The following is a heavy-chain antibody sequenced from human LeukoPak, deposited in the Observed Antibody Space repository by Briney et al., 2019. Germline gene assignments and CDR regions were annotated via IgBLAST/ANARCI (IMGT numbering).Heavy chain of an antibody. CDR3: ARGHHYYDSSAYYY. V-gene: IGHV3-74*01. J-gene: IGHJ4*02. D-gene: IGHD3-22*01. CDR1: GFTFISYW. Sequence: GGSLRLSCAASGFTFISYWMHWVRQAPGKGLVWVSRINSDGSTTSYAASVKGRFTISRDTAKNTLYLQMNSLIAEDTAVYYCARGHHYYDSSAYYYWGQGTLVTVSS. CDR2: INSDGSTT.